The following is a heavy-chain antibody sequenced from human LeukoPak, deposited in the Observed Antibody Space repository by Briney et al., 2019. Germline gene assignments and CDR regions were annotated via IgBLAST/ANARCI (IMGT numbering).Heavy chain of an antibody. J-gene: IGHJ4*02. D-gene: IGHD6-19*01. CDR3: ARSPSPYSSGWYFDY. CDR2: TYQRSKWYN. Sequence: SQTLSLTCAISGDSVSINSAAWNWIRQSPSRGLEWLGRTYQRSKWYNNYAVSVKSRITINPDISKNQFSLQLNSVTPEDTAVYYCARSPSPYSSGWYFDYWGQGTLVTVSS. CDR1: GDSVSINSAA. V-gene: IGHV6-1*01.